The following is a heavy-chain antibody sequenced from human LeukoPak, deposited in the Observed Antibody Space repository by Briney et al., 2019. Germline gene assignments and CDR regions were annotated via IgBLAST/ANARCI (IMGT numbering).Heavy chain of an antibody. J-gene: IGHJ5*02. CDR1: GFTFDDYA. V-gene: IGHV3-9*01. CDR3: AKARGYYDSSGYSA. CDR2: ISWNSGSI. Sequence: GRSLRLSCAASGFTFDDYAMHWVRQAPGKGLEWVSGISWNSGSIDYADSVKGRFTISRDNAKNSLYLQMNSLRAEDTALYYCAKARGYYDSSGYSAWGQGTLVTVSS. D-gene: IGHD3-22*01.